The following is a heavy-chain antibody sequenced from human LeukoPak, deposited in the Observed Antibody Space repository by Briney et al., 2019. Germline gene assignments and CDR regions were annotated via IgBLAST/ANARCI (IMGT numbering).Heavy chain of an antibody. CDR2: INPNSGGT. D-gene: IGHD3-22*01. CDR1: GYTFTSYY. CDR3: ARQGTYYDSSGYYYV. Sequence: ASVKVSCKASGYTFTSYYMHWVRQAHGQGLEWMGWINPNSGGTNYAQKFQGRVTMTRDTSISTAYMELSRLRSDDTAVYYCARQGTYYDSSGYYYVWGQGTLVTVSS. J-gene: IGHJ4*02. V-gene: IGHV1-2*02.